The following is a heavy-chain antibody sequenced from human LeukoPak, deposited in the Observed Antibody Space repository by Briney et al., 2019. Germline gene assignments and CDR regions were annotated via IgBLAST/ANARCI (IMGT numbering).Heavy chain of an antibody. J-gene: IGHJ4*02. CDR1: GVSISSSNSY. Sequence: SETLSLTCSVSGVSISSSNSYWGWIRQPPGKGLEWIGSIYYTGNTYYNASLKSRVTISLDTSKNQFSLKLTSVTAADTAVYYCAKQTGSGLFILPGGQGTLVTVSS. CDR2: IYYTGNT. CDR3: AKQTGSGLFILP. D-gene: IGHD3/OR15-3a*01. V-gene: IGHV4-39*01.